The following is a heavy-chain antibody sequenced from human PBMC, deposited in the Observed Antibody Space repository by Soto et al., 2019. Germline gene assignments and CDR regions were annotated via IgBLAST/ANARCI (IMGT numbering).Heavy chain of an antibody. D-gene: IGHD6-19*01. CDR1: GYTFTTYG. V-gene: IGHV1-18*01. Sequence: QVQLVQSGAEVKKPGASVKVSCTASGYTFTTYGIRWVRQAPGQGLEWMGWINGYNGNTNYSQKLQGRVTMTTDTSTSTAYMELRSLRSDDTAVYYCARAPVAGTDFDDWGQGTLVTVSS. CDR2: INGYNGNT. CDR3: ARAPVAGTDFDD. J-gene: IGHJ4*02.